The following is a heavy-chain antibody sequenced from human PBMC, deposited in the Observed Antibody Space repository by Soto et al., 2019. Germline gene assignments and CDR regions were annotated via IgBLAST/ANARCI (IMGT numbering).Heavy chain of an antibody. V-gene: IGHV1-69*01. CDR1: GGTFSSYA. Sequence: QVQLVQSGAEVKKPGSSVKVSCKASGGTFSSYAISWVRQAPGQGLEWMGGIIPIFGTANYAQKFQGRVTITADESMSTAYMELSSLRSEDTAVYYCARRKAGPTGPSGSYSGAFDIWGQGTMVTVSS. D-gene: IGHD1-26*01. J-gene: IGHJ3*02. CDR3: ARRKAGPTGPSGSYSGAFDI. CDR2: IIPIFGTA.